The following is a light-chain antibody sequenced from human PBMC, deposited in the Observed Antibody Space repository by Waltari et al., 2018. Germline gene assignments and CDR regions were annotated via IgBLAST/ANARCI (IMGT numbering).Light chain of an antibody. J-gene: IGLJ2*01. CDR2: GAT. CDR3: CTFTSSGTWV. Sequence: QSALTQPAPASGSPGQTITTSSPRDVGHYHLFSWYQQRPGTAPKLKIYGATKRPSGVSDRFSGSKSVNTASLTISGLQAEDEADYYCCTFTSSGTWVFGGGTKLTVL. V-gene: IGLV2-23*01. CDR1: RDVGHYHL.